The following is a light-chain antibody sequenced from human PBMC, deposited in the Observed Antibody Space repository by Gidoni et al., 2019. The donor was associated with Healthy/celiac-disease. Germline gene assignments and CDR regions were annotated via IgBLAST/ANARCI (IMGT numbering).Light chain of an antibody. Sequence: IQMTQSPSTLSASVGDRVTITCRASQSISSWLAWYQQKPGKAPKLLIYDASSLESGVPSRFSGSGSGTEFTLTISSLQPDDFATYYCQQYRYTCGQGTKLEIK. CDR2: DAS. CDR3: QQYRYT. V-gene: IGKV1-5*01. J-gene: IGKJ2*01. CDR1: QSISSW.